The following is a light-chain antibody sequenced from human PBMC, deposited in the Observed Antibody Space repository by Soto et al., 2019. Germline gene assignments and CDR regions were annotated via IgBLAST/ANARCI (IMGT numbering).Light chain of an antibody. J-gene: IGLJ1*01. CDR3: NSQRSSGTRV. V-gene: IGLV2-14*01. CDR1: SSDVGGYKH. Sequence: SALSQPASVSGSPGQSITISCTGTSSDVGGYKHVSWYQHHPGKAPKLMIYEVSNRPSGVSNRFSGSKSGYTASLTISGLQAEDEADYYCNSQRSSGTRVFGTGTKLTVL. CDR2: EVS.